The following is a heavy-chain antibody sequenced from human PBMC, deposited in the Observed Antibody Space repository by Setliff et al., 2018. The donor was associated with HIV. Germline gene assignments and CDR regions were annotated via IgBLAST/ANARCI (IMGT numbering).Heavy chain of an antibody. CDR2: IYHSGST. CDR3: ASSPAWRSDYGLHTFDY. J-gene: IGHJ4*02. Sequence: SETLSLTCTVSGYSISSRYYWGWIRQSPGKGLEWIGSIYHSGSTQYNPSLNSRVTISVDTPKNQFSLKLSSVTAADTAVYYCASSPAWRSDYGLHTFDYWGQGTLVTVSS. V-gene: IGHV4-38-2*02. D-gene: IGHD4-17*01. CDR1: GYSISSRYY.